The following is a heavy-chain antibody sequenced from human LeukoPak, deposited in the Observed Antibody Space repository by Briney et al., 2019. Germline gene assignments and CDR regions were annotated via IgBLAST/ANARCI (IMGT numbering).Heavy chain of an antibody. CDR2: ISGSGGST. Sequence: GGSLRLSCAASGFTFANSVMRWVRQAPGKGLEWVSAISGSGGSTYYADSVKGRFTISRDNSKNTLYLQMNSLRAEDTAVYYCAKDKGGYSRYWGQGTLVTVSS. D-gene: IGHD5-18*01. V-gene: IGHV3-23*01. J-gene: IGHJ4*02. CDR1: GFTFANSV. CDR3: AKDKGGYSRY.